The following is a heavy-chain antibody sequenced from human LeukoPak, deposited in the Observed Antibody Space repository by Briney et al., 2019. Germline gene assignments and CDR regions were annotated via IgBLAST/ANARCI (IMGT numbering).Heavy chain of an antibody. CDR3: ARDLSVTTWFDP. D-gene: IGHD4-11*01. Sequence: TSETLSLTCPVSGGSIRGYYWSWIRQPAGKGLEWIGRIYASGSTTYNPSLKCRVTMSVDTSKNQFSLKLSSVTAADTAVYYCARDLSVTTWFDPWGQGTLVIVSS. CDR1: GGSIRGYY. V-gene: IGHV4-4*07. J-gene: IGHJ5*02. CDR2: IYASGST.